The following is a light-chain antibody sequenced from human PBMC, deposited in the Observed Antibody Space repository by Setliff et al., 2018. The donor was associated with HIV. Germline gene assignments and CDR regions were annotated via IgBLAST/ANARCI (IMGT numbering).Light chain of an antibody. CDR2: EVS. V-gene: IGLV2-8*01. CDR3: SSYAGSNNYV. Sequence: QSALTQPRSVSGSPGQSVTFSCTGSASDVGAYNFVSWYQQHPGKAPKLMIYEVSQRPSGVPDRFSGSKSGNTASLTVSGLQAEDEADYYCSSYAGSNNYVFGSGTKVTVL. J-gene: IGLJ1*01. CDR1: ASDVGAYNF.